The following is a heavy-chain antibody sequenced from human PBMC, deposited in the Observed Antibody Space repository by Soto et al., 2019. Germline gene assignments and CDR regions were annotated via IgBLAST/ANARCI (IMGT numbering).Heavy chain of an antibody. CDR3: ARVGGGSGSYPDY. CDR2: IYYSGST. CDR1: GGSISSSSYY. D-gene: IGHD3-10*01. J-gene: IGHJ4*02. Sequence: QLQLQESGPGLVKPSETLSLTCTVSGGSISSSSYYWGWIRQPPGKGLEWIGSIYYSGSTYYNPSLKRRVTISVDTSKNQFSLKLSSVTAADTAVYYCARVGGGSGSYPDYWGQGTLVTVSS. V-gene: IGHV4-39*01.